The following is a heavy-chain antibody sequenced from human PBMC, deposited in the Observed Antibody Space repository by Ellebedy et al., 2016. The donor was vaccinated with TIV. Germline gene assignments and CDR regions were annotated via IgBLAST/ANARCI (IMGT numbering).Heavy chain of an antibody. J-gene: IGHJ5*02. CDR2: IYPGDSDT. Sequence: PGGSLTLSCKGSGYSFTSYWIGWVRQMPGKGLEWRGIIYPGDSDTRYSPSFQGQVTIPADKSISTAYLQWSSLKASDTAMYYCARQPYRTPFDECAGTFDPWGQGTLVTVSS. CDR3: ARQPYRTPFDECAGTFDP. D-gene: IGHD1-26*01. V-gene: IGHV5-51*01. CDR1: GYSFTSYW.